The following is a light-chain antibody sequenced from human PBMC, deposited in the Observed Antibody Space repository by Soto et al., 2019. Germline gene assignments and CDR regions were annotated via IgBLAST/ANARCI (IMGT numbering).Light chain of an antibody. Sequence: DVVMTQSPLSLPVTLGQSASISCTSSQSLVYADGNTYLNWLQQRPGQSPRRLIYKVFNRDSGVPDRFSGSASGSEFTLTISRVEAEDIGVYYCTQGTGWPRTFGQGTKVDIK. V-gene: IGKV2-30*01. J-gene: IGKJ1*01. CDR3: TQGTGWPRT. CDR2: KVF. CDR1: QSLVYADGNTY.